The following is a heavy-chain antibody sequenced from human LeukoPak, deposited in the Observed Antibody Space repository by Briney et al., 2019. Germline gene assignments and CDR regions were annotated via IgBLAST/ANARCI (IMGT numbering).Heavy chain of an antibody. CDR2: FSYSGNT. V-gene: IGHV4-59*01. Sequence: PSETLSLTCTVSGASISGYYWSWIRQPPGKGLEWIGYFSYSGNTNYNPSLKSRVTVSVDTSKNQFSLKLTSVTAADTAVYHCARGPLDSGYTYFDYWGQGTLVTVSS. D-gene: IGHD5-12*01. J-gene: IGHJ4*02. CDR1: GASISGYY. CDR3: ARGPLDSGYTYFDY.